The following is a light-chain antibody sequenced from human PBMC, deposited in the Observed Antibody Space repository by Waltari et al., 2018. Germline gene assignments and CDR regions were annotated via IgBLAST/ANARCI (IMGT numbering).Light chain of an antibody. Sequence: QSAMTQPASVSGSPGQSITISCPGTSSDVGGYTDVSWYQQHPGKAPKLMIYEVSNRPSAVSNRFSGSKSGNPASMTISGLQAEDEADYYCSSYTSSSTLVFGGETKLPVL. J-gene: IGLJ2*01. CDR1: SSDVGGYTD. CDR2: EVS. V-gene: IGLV2-14*01. CDR3: SSYTSSSTLV.